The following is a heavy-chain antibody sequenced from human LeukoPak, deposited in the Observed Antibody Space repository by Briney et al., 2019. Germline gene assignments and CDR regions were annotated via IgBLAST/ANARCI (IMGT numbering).Heavy chain of an antibody. V-gene: IGHV3-30*02. CDR3: AKDSTYSSSSYFDY. CDR1: GFTFYDYA. Sequence: GGSLRLSCAASGFTFYDYAMHWVRQAPGKGLKWVAFIRYDGSNKYYADSVKGRFTISRDNSKNTLYLQMNSLRAEDTAVYYCAKDSTYSSSSYFDYWGQGTLVTVSS. J-gene: IGHJ4*02. CDR2: IRYDGSNK. D-gene: IGHD6-13*01.